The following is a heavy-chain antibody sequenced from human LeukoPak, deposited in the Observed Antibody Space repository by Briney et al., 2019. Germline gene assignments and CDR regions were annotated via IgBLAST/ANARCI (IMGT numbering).Heavy chain of an antibody. D-gene: IGHD3-10*01. J-gene: IGHJ3*02. Sequence: TGGSLRLSCAASGFTVSSNYMSWVRQAPGKGLEWVSVIYSGGSTYYADSVKGRFTISRDNSKNTLYLQMNSLRAEDTAVYYCGRDRGRNRAFDIWGQGTMVTVSS. CDR1: GFTVSSNY. CDR2: IYSGGST. CDR3: GRDRGRNRAFDI. V-gene: IGHV3-66*02.